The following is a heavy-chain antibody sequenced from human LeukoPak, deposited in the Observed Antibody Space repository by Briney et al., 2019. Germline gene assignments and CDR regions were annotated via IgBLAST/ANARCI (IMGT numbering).Heavy chain of an antibody. D-gene: IGHD3-22*01. CDR3: ARMSYYDRSRDNWFDP. Sequence: ASVKVSCKASGYTFTGYYIHWVRQATGQGLEWMGWMNPNSGNTGYAQKFQGRVTMTRDTSMSTAYMELSSLRSEDTAVYYCARMSYYDRSRDNWFDPWGQGTLVTVSS. CDR1: GYTFTGYY. CDR2: MNPNSGNT. J-gene: IGHJ5*02. V-gene: IGHV1-8*02.